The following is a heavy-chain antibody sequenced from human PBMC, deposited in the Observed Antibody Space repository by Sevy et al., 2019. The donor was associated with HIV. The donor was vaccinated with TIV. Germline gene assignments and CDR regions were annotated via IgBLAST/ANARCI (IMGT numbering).Heavy chain of an antibody. CDR2: ISNSGNTI. CDR3: ARDFPPSATTLAHFDY. CDR1: GFTFSTYE. J-gene: IGHJ4*02. Sequence: GGSLRLSCTASGFTFSTYEMNWVRQAPGKGLEWVSYISNSGNTIYYSDSVKGRFTISRDNAKNSLYLQMNSLRAADTAVYYCARDFPPSATTLAHFDYWGRGTLVTVSS. D-gene: IGHD4-17*01. V-gene: IGHV3-48*03.